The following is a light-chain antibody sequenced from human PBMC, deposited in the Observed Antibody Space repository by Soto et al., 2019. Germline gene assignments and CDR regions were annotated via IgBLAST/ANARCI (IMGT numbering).Light chain of an antibody. J-gene: IGKJ5*01. Sequence: EIVFTQSPATPAFSPGERATLSCKASPSVSSYLAWYQQKPGQAPRLLIYGAFNRATGIPARFSGSGSGTDFTLTISSLEPEDSAIYYCRQRNIWPPVTFGQGTRLEIK. V-gene: IGKV3-11*01. CDR2: GAF. CDR3: RQRNIWPPVT. CDR1: PSVSSY.